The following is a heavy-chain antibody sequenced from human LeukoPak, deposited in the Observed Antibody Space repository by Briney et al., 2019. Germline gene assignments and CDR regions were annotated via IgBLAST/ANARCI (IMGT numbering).Heavy chain of an antibody. CDR1: GFTFDDYG. CDR2: INWNGVST. J-gene: IGHJ4*02. V-gene: IGHV3-20*04. D-gene: IGHD1-14*01. CDR3: VRDQSYYRV. Sequence: GGSLRLSCAASGFTFDDYGMNWARPPPATALPWVSGINWNGVSTGYADSVKGRFTISRDNAKNSLYLQMNSLRADDTAVYYCVRDQSYYRVWGQGTLVTVSS.